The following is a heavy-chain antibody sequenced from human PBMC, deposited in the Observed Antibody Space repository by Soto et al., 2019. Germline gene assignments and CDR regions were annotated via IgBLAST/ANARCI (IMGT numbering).Heavy chain of an antibody. Sequence: QAPLEQSGAEVKRPGASVKVSCKASGYTFSDFDINWLRQASGQGPEWMGWMNAKSGDTFFAQRFQCKFNMTWDTSLSTAYMEVGSLTSDDTAMYYCARGNPFNYAGFDVWGQGTTVAVSS. J-gene: IGHJ6*02. CDR2: MNAKSGDT. CDR3: ARGNPFNYAGFDV. CDR1: GYTFSDFD. D-gene: IGHD3-16*01. V-gene: IGHV1-8*01.